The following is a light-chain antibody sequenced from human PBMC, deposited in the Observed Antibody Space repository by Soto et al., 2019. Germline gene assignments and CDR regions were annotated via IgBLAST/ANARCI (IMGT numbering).Light chain of an antibody. Sequence: HSALTQPASVSGSPGQSITISCTGTSSDVGGYNYVSWYQQHPGKAPKLMIYDVSNRPSGVSNRFSGSKSGNTASLTISGLQAEDEADYYCSSYTSSSTLYVFGTGTKVTV. CDR1: SSDVGGYNY. CDR3: SSYTSSSTLYV. V-gene: IGLV2-14*01. J-gene: IGLJ1*01. CDR2: DVS.